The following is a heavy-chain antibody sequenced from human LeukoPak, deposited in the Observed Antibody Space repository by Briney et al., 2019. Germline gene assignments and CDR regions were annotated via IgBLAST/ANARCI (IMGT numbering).Heavy chain of an antibody. Sequence: ASLRVSSTASGYTFTGYYMHWVRQAPGQRLEWMGWINPNSGGTKYAQKFQGRVTMTRDTSISTAYMELSRLRSDDTAVYYCARGYCSGGSRHLDYGGQGTLVTVS. V-gene: IGHV1-2*02. J-gene: IGHJ4*02. CDR2: INPNSGGT. CDR3: ARGYCSGGSRHLDY. D-gene: IGHD2-15*01. CDR1: GYTFTGYY.